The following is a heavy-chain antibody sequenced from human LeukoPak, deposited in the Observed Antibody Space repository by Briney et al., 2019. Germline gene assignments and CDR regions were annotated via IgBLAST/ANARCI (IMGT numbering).Heavy chain of an antibody. Sequence: GGSLRLSCAASGFTFSSYSMNWVRQAPGKGLEWVSGISNSGDRSYYADAVKGRFTISRDNSKNTLYLQMNRLRVEDTAVYYCAKDAPRSSGWFFFDYWGQGILVTVSS. CDR3: AKDAPRSSGWFFFDY. CDR1: GFTFSSYS. V-gene: IGHV3-23*01. J-gene: IGHJ4*02. D-gene: IGHD6-19*01. CDR2: ISNSGDRS.